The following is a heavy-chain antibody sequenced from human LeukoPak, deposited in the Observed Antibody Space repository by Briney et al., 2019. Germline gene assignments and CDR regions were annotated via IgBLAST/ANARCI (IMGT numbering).Heavy chain of an antibody. D-gene: IGHD3-10*01. V-gene: IGHV3-74*01. Sequence: GGSLRLSCGASGFTFSSYWMHWVRQAPGKGLVWISRINSDGSTTSYADSVKGRFTISRDNTKNTLYLQMNSLRAEDTAVYYCARGNYYGQDYWGQGTLVTVSS. CDR1: GFTFSSYW. CDR3: ARGNYYGQDY. J-gene: IGHJ4*02. CDR2: INSDGSTT.